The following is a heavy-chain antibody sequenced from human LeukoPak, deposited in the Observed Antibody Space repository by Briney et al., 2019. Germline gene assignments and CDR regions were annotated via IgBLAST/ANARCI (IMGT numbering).Heavy chain of an antibody. Sequence: PSETLSLTCTVSGGSINNYYWNWIRQPPGKGLEWIGNIHYSGSTNYNPSLKSRVTISIDTSKNQFSLKLSSVTATDTAVYYCARHIGGGIEDMDVWGTGTKVTVSS. CDR2: IHYSGST. CDR3: ARHIGGGIEDMDV. D-gene: IGHD3-16*02. CDR1: GGSINNYY. V-gene: IGHV4-59*08. J-gene: IGHJ6*03.